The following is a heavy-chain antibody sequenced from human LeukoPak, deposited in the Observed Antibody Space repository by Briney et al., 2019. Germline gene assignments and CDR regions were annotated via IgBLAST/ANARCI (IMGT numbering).Heavy chain of an antibody. CDR3: ARHSWIQLWLYYFDY. D-gene: IGHD5-18*01. V-gene: IGHV4-39*01. J-gene: IGHJ4*02. CDR1: GGSISSSSYY. CDR2: IYYSGST. Sequence: SETLSLTCTVSGGSISSSSYYWGWRRQAPGTGREWIGSIYYSGSTYDNPSLKSRVTISVHTSKNQFSLKLSSVTAADTAVYYCARHSWIQLWLYYFDYWGQGTLVTVSS.